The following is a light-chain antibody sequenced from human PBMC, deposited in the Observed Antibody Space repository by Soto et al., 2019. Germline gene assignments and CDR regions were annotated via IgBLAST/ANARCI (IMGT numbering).Light chain of an antibody. CDR3: QQYNSYWT. CDR1: QSISSW. CDR2: DAS. Sequence: DIQMTQSPSTLSASVGDRVTITCRASQSISSWLAWYQQKPWKAPKLLIYDASSLESGVPSRFSGSGSGTEFTLTIISLQPDDFATYYCQQYNSYWTFGQGTKV. V-gene: IGKV1-5*01. J-gene: IGKJ1*01.